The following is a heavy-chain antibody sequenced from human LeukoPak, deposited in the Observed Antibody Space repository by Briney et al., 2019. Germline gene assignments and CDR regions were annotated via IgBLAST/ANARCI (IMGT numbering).Heavy chain of an antibody. D-gene: IGHD2-2*01. J-gene: IGHJ4*02. Sequence: ASVKVSCKGSGYTFTSYAMHWVRQAPGQRLEWMGWINAGNGNTKYSQKFQGRVTITRDTFASTAYMELSSLRSEDTAVYYCASGVCSSTSCSYYFDYWGQGTLVTVSS. CDR3: ASGVCSSTSCSYYFDY. CDR1: GYTFTSYA. V-gene: IGHV1-3*01. CDR2: INAGNGNT.